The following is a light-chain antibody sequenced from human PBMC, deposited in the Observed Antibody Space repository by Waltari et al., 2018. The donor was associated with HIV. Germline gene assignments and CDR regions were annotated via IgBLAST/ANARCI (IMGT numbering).Light chain of an antibody. CDR1: QSISSW. CDR2: KAS. Sequence: DIQMTQSPSTLSASVGDRVTITGRASQSISSWLAWYQQKPGKAPKLLIYKASSLDSRVPSRFSGSGSGTEFTLTISSLQPDDFATYYCQQYNSFPITFGQGTRLEIK. V-gene: IGKV1-5*03. CDR3: QQYNSFPIT. J-gene: IGKJ5*01.